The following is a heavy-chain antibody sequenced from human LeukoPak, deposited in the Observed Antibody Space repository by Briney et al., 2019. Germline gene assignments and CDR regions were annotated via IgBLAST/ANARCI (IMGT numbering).Heavy chain of an antibody. D-gene: IGHD6-13*01. CDR1: GFTFSSYA. CDR3: AKVTGGYSSSWYGSNFDL. Sequence: GSLRLSCAASGFTFSSYAMSWVRQAPGKGLEWVSAISGSGGSTYYADSVKGRFTISRDNSKNTLYLQMNSLRAEDTAVYYCAKVTGGYSSSWYGSNFDLWGRGTLVTVSS. V-gene: IGHV3-23*01. J-gene: IGHJ2*01. CDR2: ISGSGGST.